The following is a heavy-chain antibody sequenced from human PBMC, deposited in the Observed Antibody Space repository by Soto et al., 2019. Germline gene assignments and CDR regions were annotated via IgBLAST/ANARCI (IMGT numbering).Heavy chain of an antibody. D-gene: IGHD3-10*01. CDR2: IIPILGIA. CDR1: GGTFSSYT. Sequence: SVKVPCKASGGTFSSYTISWVRQAPGQGLEWMGRIIPILGIANYAQKFKGRVTITADKSTSTAYMELSSLRSEDTAVYYCARVYGFTSYYYGSGSYYYMDVWGKGTTVTVSS. J-gene: IGHJ6*03. V-gene: IGHV1-69*02. CDR3: ARVYGFTSYYYGSGSYYYMDV.